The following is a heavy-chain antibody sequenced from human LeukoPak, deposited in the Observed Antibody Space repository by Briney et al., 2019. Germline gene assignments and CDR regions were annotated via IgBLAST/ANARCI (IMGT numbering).Heavy chain of an antibody. CDR1: GGSISSYY. J-gene: IGHJ4*02. V-gene: IGHV4-59*01. CDR2: IYYSGST. Sequence: SETLSLTCTVSGGSISSYYWSWIRQPPGKGLEWIGYIYYSGSTNYNPSLKSRVTISVDTSKNQFSLKLSSVTAADTAVYYCARDDYGDFHFDYWGQGTLVTVGS. D-gene: IGHD4-17*01. CDR3: ARDDYGDFHFDY.